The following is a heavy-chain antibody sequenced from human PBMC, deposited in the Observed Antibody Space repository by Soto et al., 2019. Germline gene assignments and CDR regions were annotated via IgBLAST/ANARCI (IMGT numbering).Heavy chain of an antibody. J-gene: IGHJ4*02. CDR1: GGSFSGYY. Sequence: PSETLSLTCAVYGGSFSGYYWSWIRQPPGKGLEWIGEINHSGSTNYNPSLKSRVTISVDTSKNQFSLKLSSVTAADTAVYYCARREDIVVVVAATEYYFDYWGQGTLVTVSS. V-gene: IGHV4-34*01. CDR2: INHSGST. D-gene: IGHD2-15*01. CDR3: ARREDIVVVVAATEYYFDY.